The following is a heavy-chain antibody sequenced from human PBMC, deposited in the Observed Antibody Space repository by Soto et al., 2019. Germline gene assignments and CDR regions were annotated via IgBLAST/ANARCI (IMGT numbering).Heavy chain of an antibody. CDR2: ISSSSSYI. J-gene: IGHJ6*03. CDR3: ARKDIVVVPAAWGDYYYYMDV. Sequence: GGSLRLSCAASGFTFSSYSMNWVRQAPGKGLEWVSSISSSSSYIYYADSVKGRFTISRDNAKNSLYLQMDSLRAEDTAVYYCARKDIVVVPAAWGDYYYYMDVWGKGTTVTVSS. CDR1: GFTFSSYS. D-gene: IGHD2-2*01. V-gene: IGHV3-21*01.